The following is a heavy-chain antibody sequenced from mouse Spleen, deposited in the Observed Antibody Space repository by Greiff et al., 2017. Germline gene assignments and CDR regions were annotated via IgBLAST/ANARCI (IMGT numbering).Heavy chain of an antibody. CDR1: GFTFTDYY. CDR2: IRNKANGYTS. J-gene: IGHJ2*01. CDR3: ARYFNWSLDY. Sequence: EVQRVESGGGLVQPGGSLSLSCAASGFTFTDYYMSWVRQPPGQALEWLGFIRNKANGYTSEYSVSVKGRFTISRDTSQSILYLQKKALRAENSATYYCARYFNWSLDYWGQGTTLTVSS. V-gene: IGHV7-3*01. D-gene: IGHD4-1*02.